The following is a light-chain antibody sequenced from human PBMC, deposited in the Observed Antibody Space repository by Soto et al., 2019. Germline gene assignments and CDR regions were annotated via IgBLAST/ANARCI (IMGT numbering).Light chain of an antibody. J-gene: IGKJ4*01. V-gene: IGKV1-33*01. CDR2: DAS. CDR3: QQYDNPSLT. Sequence: DIQMTQSPSSLSASVGDRVTVTCQASQDISNYLNWYQQKPGKAPKLLIYDASNLETGVPSRFSGSGSGTDLTFTISSLQTEDIATYYCQQYDNPSLTFGGGTKVEIK. CDR1: QDISNY.